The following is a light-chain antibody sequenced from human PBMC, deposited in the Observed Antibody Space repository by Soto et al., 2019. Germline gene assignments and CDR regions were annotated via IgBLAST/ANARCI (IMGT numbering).Light chain of an antibody. CDR3: SSYAGSSNV. CDR2: DKN. CDR1: GSKIGNNY. Sequence: QSVLTQPPSVSAAPGQKVTISCSGSGSKIGNNYGSWCHHLPGTAPQFPINDKNKRPSGVPDRFSGSKSGNTASLTVSGLQAEDEADYYCSSYAGSSNVFGTGTKLTVL. V-gene: IGLV1-51*01. J-gene: IGLJ1*01.